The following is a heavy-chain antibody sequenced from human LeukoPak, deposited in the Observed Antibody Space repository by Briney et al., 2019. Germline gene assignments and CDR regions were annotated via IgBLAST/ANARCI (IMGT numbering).Heavy chain of an antibody. V-gene: IGHV3-7*01. CDR2: IKQDGSEK. CDR3: ARESGYCSGGSCYYYYYMDV. D-gene: IGHD2-15*01. CDR1: GFTFSSYW. J-gene: IGHJ6*03. Sequence: GGSLRLSCAASGFTFSSYWMSWVRQAPGKGLEWVANIKQDGSEKYYVDSVKGRFTISRDNAKNSLYLQMNSLRAEDTAVYCCARESGYCSGGSCYYYYYMDVWGKGTTVTVSS.